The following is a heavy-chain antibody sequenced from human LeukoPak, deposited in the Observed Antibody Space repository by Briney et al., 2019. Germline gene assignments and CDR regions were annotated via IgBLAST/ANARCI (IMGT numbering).Heavy chain of an antibody. CDR1: GFTFSSYA. D-gene: IGHD2-21*02. CDR3: AKDQGDSIDY. Sequence: PGGSLRLSCAASGFTFSSYAMNWVRQAPGKGLEWVSAMSNSGGSTYYVDSVKGRFTISRDNSKNTLYLQMNSLRAEDTAVYYCAKDQGDSIDYWGQGTLVTVSS. V-gene: IGHV3-23*01. J-gene: IGHJ4*02. CDR2: MSNSGGST.